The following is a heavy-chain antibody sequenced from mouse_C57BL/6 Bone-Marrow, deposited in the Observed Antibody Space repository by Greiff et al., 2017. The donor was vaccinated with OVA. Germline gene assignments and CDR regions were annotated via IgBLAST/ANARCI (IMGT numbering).Heavy chain of an antibody. J-gene: IGHJ4*01. CDR1: GFTFSDYY. V-gene: IGHV5-12*01. CDR2: ISNGGGST. Sequence: EVKLMESGGGLVQPGGSLKLSCAASGFTFSDYYMYWVRQTPEKRLEWVAYISNGGGSTYYPDTVKGRFTISRDNAKNTLYLQMSRLKSEDTAMYYCAREKELTYYAMEYWGQGTSVTVSS. CDR3: AREKELTYYAMEY.